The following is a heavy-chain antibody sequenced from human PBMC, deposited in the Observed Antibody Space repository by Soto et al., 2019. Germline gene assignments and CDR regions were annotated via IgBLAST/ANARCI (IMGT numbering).Heavy chain of an antibody. J-gene: IGHJ4*02. CDR1: GLTFSSYA. Sequence: EVQLLESGGGLVQPGASLRLSCAASGLTFSSYAMGWVRQAPGTGLEWVSVVDGSGGDTSLADSVKGRFTTSRDNSKNTPYLHVRSLSAEDPARDFCVKETVVAAYVGTAPFDFWGQGIQGSVSS. D-gene: IGHD2-15*01. CDR3: VKETVVAAYVGTAPFDF. CDR2: VDGSGGDT. V-gene: IGHV3-23*01.